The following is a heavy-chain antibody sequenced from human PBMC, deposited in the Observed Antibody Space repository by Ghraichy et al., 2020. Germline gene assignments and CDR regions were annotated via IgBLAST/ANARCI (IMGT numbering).Heavy chain of an antibody. D-gene: IGHD2-15*01. CDR3: ASNFERWDCSGGSCYSQVQRAEYFQH. V-gene: IGHV4-31*03. CDR2: IYYSGST. CDR1: GGSISSGGYY. J-gene: IGHJ1*01. Sequence: SLNISCTVSGGSISSGGYYWSWIRQHPGKGLEWIGYIYYSGSTYYNPSLKSRVTISVDTSKNQFSLKLSSVTAADTAVYYCASNFERWDCSGGSCYSQVQRAEYFQHWGQGTLVTVSS.